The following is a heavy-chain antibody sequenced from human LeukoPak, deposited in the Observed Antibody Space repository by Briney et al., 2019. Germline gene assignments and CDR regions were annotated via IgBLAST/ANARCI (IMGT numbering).Heavy chain of an antibody. CDR2: IYYSGST. D-gene: IGHD2-15*01. CDR1: GGSISSYY. CDR3: ARVPVDCSGGSCSDYYYYYMDV. Sequence: SETPSLTCTVSGGSISSYYWSWIRQPPGKGLEWIGYIYYSGSTNYNPSLKSRVTISVDTSKNQISLKLSSVTAADTAVYYCARVPVDCSGGSCSDYYYYYMDVWGKGTTVTVSS. V-gene: IGHV4-59*01. J-gene: IGHJ6*03.